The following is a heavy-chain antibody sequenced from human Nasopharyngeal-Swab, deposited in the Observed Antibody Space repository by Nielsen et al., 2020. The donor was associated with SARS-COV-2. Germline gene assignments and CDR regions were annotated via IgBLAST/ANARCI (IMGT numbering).Heavy chain of an antibody. V-gene: IGHV3-30-3*01. CDR1: GFTFSSYA. Sequence: GESLKISCAASGFTFSSYAMSWVRQAPGKGLEWVAVISYDGSNKYYADSVKGRFTISRDNSKNTLYLQMNSLRAEDTAVYYCASESAMAWGGVDYWGQGTLVTVSS. CDR3: ASESAMAWGGVDY. J-gene: IGHJ4*02. D-gene: IGHD5-18*01. CDR2: ISYDGSNK.